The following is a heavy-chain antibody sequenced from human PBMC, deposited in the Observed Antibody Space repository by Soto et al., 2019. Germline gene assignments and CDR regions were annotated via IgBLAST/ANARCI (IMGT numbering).Heavy chain of an antibody. CDR3: ARIVVTTTMDDLWRWFDL. CDR2: SFYSGST. Sequence: SETLSLTCTVSGGSISSIMYFWAWIRLPPGKGLEWIASSFYSGSTSYNPSLKSRVTTSVDTSRNQFSLKLSSVTAADTAVYYCARIVVTTTMDDLWRWFDLWGQGTLVTVSS. J-gene: IGHJ5*02. D-gene: IGHD3-22*01. CDR1: GGSISSIMYF. V-gene: IGHV4-39*01.